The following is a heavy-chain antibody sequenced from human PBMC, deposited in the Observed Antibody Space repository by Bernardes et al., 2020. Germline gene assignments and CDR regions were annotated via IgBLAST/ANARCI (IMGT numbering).Heavy chain of an antibody. J-gene: IGHJ5*02. Sequence: GGSLRLSCAASGFTFSSYAMHWVRQAPGKGLEWVAVISYDGSNKYYADSVKGRFTISRDNSKNTLYLQMNSLRAEDTAVYYCARGTSHGPPGFDPWGQGTLVTVSS. CDR2: ISYDGSNK. D-gene: IGHD2-2*01. CDR3: ARGTSHGPPGFDP. V-gene: IGHV3-30-3*01. CDR1: GFTFSSYA.